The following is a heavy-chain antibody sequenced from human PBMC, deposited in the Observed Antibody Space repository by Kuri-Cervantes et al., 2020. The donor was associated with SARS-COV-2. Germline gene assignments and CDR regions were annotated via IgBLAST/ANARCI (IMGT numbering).Heavy chain of an antibody. D-gene: IGHD3-10*01. CDR1: GYTFTGYY. CDR2: INPNSGGT. Sequence: ASVKVSCKASGYTFTGYYMRWVRQAPGQGLEWMGWINPNSGGTNYAQKFQGRVTMTRDTSISTAYMELSRLRSDDTAVYYCATDGRNYLGLGSYSLDDAFDIWGQGTMVTVSS. J-gene: IGHJ3*02. V-gene: IGHV1-2*02. CDR3: ATDGRNYLGLGSYSLDDAFDI.